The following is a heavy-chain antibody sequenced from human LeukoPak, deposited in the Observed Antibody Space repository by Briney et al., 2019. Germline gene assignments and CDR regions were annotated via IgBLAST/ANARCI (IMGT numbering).Heavy chain of an antibody. V-gene: IGHV3-30*01. J-gene: IGHJ4*02. CDR2: ISYDGSNN. Sequence: PRGSLRPSCAASGFTFSNHVMHWVRPAPGKGLEWLALISYDGSNNYYADSVKGRLTIYRDKSKNTLYLQINSLRAEDTALYDCARGRYCSSPSCYRCDYWGQGTLVTVSS. CDR1: GFTFSNHV. D-gene: IGHD2-2*02. CDR3: ARGRYCSSPSCYRCDY.